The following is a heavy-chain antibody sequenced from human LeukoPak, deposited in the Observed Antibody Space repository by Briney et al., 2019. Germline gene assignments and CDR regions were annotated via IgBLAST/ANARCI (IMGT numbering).Heavy chain of an antibody. V-gene: IGHV3-21*04. CDR1: GFTFSSYS. CDR3: AKSEEVGDIVVVVAADY. Sequence: GGSLRLSCAASGFTFSSYSMNWVRQAPGKGLEWVSSISSSSSYIYYADSVKGRFTISRDNSKNTLYLQMNSLRAEDTAVYYCAKSEEVGDIVVVVAADYWGQGTLVTVSS. CDR2: ISSSSSYI. D-gene: IGHD2-15*01. J-gene: IGHJ4*02.